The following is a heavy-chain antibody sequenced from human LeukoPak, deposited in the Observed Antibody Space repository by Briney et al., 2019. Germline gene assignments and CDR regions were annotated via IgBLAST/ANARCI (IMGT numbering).Heavy chain of an antibody. Sequence: SETLSLTCAVYGGSFSGYYWSWIRQPPGKGLEWIGEINRSGSTNYNPSLKCRVTISVDTSKNQFSLKLSSVTAADTAVYYCARGPGIGITMVRGVIIPFDYWGQGTLVTVSS. CDR1: GGSFSGYY. CDR2: INRSGST. V-gene: IGHV4-34*01. J-gene: IGHJ4*02. D-gene: IGHD3-10*01. CDR3: ARGPGIGITMVRGVIIPFDY.